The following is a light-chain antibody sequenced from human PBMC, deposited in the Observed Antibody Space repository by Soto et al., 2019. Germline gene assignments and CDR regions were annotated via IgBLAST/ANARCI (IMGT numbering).Light chain of an antibody. CDR2: EVK. CDR1: SSDVGRYNY. CDR3: RSYAGSNTVV. V-gene: IGLV2-8*01. Sequence: QSALTQPPSASGSPGQSVTISCTGTSSDVGRYNYVSWYQQHPGKAPKLMIYEVKLRPSGVPDRFSGSKSDKTASLTVSGLQDEDEADYYCRSYAGSNTVVFGGGTKLTVL. J-gene: IGLJ2*01.